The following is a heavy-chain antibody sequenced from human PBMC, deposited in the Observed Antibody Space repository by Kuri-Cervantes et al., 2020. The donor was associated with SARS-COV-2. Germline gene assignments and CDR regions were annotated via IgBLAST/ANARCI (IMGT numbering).Heavy chain of an antibody. CDR1: GYTFTSYY. Sequence: ASVKVSCKASGYTFTSYYMHWVRQAPGQGLEWMGIINPSGGSTSYAQKFQGRVTMTRDTSTSTVYMELSSLRSEDTAVYYCARDFVSVSSSSHYYYGMDVWGQGTTVTVSS. CDR3: ARDFVSVSSSSHYYYGMDV. J-gene: IGHJ6*02. D-gene: IGHD6-6*01. CDR2: INPSGGST. V-gene: IGHV1-46*01.